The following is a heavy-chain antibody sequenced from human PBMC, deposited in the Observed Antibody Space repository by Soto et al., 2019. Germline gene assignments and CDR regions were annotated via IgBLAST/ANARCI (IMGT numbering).Heavy chain of an antibody. D-gene: IGHD1-1*01. V-gene: IGHV3-11*01. Sequence: GGSLRLSCAASGFTFSDYYMSWIRQAPGKGLEWVSYISSSGSTIYYADSVKGRFTISRDNAKNSLYLQMNSLRAEDTAVHYCARDQGTARLNYYYYYGMDVWGQGTTVTVSS. CDR1: GFTFSDYY. CDR3: ARDQGTARLNYYYYYGMDV. CDR2: ISSSGSTI. J-gene: IGHJ6*02.